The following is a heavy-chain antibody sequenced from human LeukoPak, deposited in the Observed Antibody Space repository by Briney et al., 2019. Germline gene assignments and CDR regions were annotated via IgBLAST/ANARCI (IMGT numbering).Heavy chain of an antibody. CDR2: INHSGST. J-gene: IGHJ3*02. CDR3: ATHYDSSGYYLLPFDI. Sequence: SETLSFTCAVYGGSFSGYYWSWIRQPPGKGLEWIGEINHSGSTNYNPSLKSRVTISVGTSKNQFSLKLTSVTAADTAVYYCATHYDSSGYYLLPFDIWGQGTMVTVSS. CDR1: GGSFSGYY. D-gene: IGHD3-22*01. V-gene: IGHV4-34*01.